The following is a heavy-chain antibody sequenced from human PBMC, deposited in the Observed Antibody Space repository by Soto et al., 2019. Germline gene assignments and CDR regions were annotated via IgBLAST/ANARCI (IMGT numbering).Heavy chain of an antibody. CDR2: IGGRGGNA. J-gene: IGHJ5*02. Sequence: GGSLRLSCAASGFSFIDYAIDWVRQVPGRGLEYVAGIGGRGGNAFYADSMKGRFSISRDNSKNTVYLHMHNLRVDDSAMYYCAKARHSGDFAGSYDSWGQGTLVTVSS. CDR1: GFSFIDYA. D-gene: IGHD2-21*02. V-gene: IGHV3-23*01. CDR3: AKARHSGDFAGSYDS.